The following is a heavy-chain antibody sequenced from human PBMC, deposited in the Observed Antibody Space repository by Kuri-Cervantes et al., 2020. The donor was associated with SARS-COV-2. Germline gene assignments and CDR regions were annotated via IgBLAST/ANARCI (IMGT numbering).Heavy chain of an antibody. J-gene: IGHJ3*02. V-gene: IGHV3-9*01. D-gene: IGHD6-13*01. CDR3: ARSSWYLVRAFDI. CDR2: ISWNSGSI. Sequence: SLKISCAASGFTFDDYGMSWVRQAPGKGLEWVSGISWNSGSIGYADSVKGRFTISRDNAKNSLYLQMNSLRAEDTALYYCARSSWYLVRAFDIWGQGTMVTVSS. CDR1: GFTFDDYG.